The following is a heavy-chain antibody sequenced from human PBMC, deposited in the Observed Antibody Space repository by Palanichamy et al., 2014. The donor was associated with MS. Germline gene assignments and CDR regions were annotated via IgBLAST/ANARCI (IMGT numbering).Heavy chain of an antibody. D-gene: IGHD2-2*01. CDR3: AKSIIAVVPASDAFDV. Sequence: EVQLVESGGDLVQPGRSLRLSCAASGFTFDDSAMHWVRQAPGKGLEWVSGISWNSGTIVYADSVEGRFTISRDNARNALYLQMNSLRDEDTAFYYCAKSIIAVVPASDAFDVWGQGTMVAVSS. CDR1: GFTFDDSA. CDR2: ISWNSGTI. J-gene: IGHJ3*01. V-gene: IGHV3-9*01.